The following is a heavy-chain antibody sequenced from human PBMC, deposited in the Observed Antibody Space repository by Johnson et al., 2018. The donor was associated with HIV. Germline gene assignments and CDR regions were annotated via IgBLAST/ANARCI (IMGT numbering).Heavy chain of an antibody. CDR3: ARARYTSDWYLYDAFDL. V-gene: IGHV3-64*01. CDR1: GFTFSTYA. CDR2: VSSNGGNT. J-gene: IGHJ3*01. Sequence: VRLVESGGGLVQPGGSLRLSCADSGFTFSTYAMHWVRQTPGKGLEYVSGVSSNGGNTSSANSVTGRFTISRDTSKNTLYLQMGILRTEDMAVYHCARARYTSDWYLYDAFDLWGQGTMVTVSS. D-gene: IGHD6-13*01.